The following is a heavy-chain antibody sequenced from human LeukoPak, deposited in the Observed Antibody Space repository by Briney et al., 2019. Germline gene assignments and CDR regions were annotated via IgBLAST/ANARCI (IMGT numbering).Heavy chain of an antibody. J-gene: IGHJ4*02. V-gene: IGHV1-69*04. CDR3: ARDWGEMATINPFDY. CDR2: IITILGIA. CDR1: GGTFSSYA. Sequence: SVTVSRKASGGTFSSYAISWVRQAPGQGLEWMGRIITILGIANYAQKLQGRVTITADKSTSTGYMEVSSLRCEDTAVYYCARDWGEMATINPFDYWGQGTLVTVSS. D-gene: IGHD5-24*01.